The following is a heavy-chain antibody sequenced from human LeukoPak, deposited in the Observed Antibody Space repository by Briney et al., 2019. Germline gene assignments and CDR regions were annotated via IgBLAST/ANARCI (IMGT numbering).Heavy chain of an antibody. CDR3: ARGKRWLQLSPFDY. D-gene: IGHD5-24*01. V-gene: IGHV3-21*01. Sequence: GGSLRLSCAASGFTLSSYSMNCVRQAPGEGLEWVSSISSSSSYIYYADSVKGRFTISRDNAKNSLYLQMNSLRAEDTAVYYCARGKRWLQLSPFDYWGQGTLVTVSS. J-gene: IGHJ4*02. CDR1: GFTLSSYS. CDR2: ISSSSSYI.